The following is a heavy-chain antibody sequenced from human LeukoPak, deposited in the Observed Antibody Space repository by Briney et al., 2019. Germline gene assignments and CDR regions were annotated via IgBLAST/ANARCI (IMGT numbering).Heavy chain of an antibody. V-gene: IGHV3-30*18. CDR2: ISYDGSNK. D-gene: IGHD2-21*02. CDR1: GLTFSSYD. J-gene: IGHJ4*02. CDR3: AKASCGGDCYTINY. Sequence: GSLRLSCAASGLTFSSYDMHWVRQAPGKGLEWVAIISYDGSNKYYADSVKGRFTISRDNSKNTLYLQMNSLRADDTAVYYCAKASCGGDCYTINYWDQGTLVTVSS.